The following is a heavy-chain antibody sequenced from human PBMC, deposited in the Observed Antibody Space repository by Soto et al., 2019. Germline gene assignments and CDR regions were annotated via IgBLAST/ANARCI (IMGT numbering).Heavy chain of an antibody. CDR3: AGTTSHQWYYMDG. Sequence: PSQTLSLTCAISGDSVSSNSAAWNWIRLSPSRGLEWLARTYYRSRWYNDYAVSVRSRITVNPDTSKNQFPLQLTSVTPEDTAVYYWAGTTSHQWYYMDGWGKGTTVTVSS. CDR2: TYYRSRWYN. J-gene: IGHJ6*03. V-gene: IGHV6-1*01. CDR1: GDSVSSNSAA. D-gene: IGHD1-7*01.